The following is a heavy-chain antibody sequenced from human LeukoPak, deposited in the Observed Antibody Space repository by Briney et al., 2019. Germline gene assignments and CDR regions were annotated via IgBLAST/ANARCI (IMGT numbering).Heavy chain of an antibody. J-gene: IGHJ3*02. Sequence: PGGSLRLSCAASGFTFSSYAMHWVRQAPGKGLEWVSAISGSGGSTYYADSVKGRFTISRDNSKNTLYLQMNSLRAEDTAVYYCAKDLWFGESLSAFDIWGQGTMVTVSS. V-gene: IGHV3-23*01. CDR1: GFTFSSYA. D-gene: IGHD3-10*01. CDR2: ISGSGGST. CDR3: AKDLWFGESLSAFDI.